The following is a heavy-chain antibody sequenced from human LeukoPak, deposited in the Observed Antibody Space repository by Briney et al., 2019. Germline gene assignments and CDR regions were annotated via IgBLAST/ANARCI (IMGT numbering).Heavy chain of an antibody. CDR2: ISSSGSSV. D-gene: IGHD2-15*01. V-gene: IGHV3-11*01. CDR1: GFTFSDFS. J-gene: IGHJ6*02. Sequence: GGSLRLFCGASGFTFSDFSMSWIRQAPGKGLEWVAHISSSGSSVYYADSVKGRFTISRDNSKNSLFLRMNSLRAEDTAVYYCAREGKYCSGGSCFPAYGMDVWGQGTTVTVSS. CDR3: AREGKYCSGGSCFPAYGMDV.